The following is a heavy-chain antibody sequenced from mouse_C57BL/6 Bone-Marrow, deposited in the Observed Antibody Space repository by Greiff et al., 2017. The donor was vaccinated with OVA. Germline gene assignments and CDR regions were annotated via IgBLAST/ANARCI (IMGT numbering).Heavy chain of an antibody. CDR3: ARATTVTHDFYYAMDY. J-gene: IGHJ4*01. Sequence: QVQLQQSGAELVRPGASVKLSCKASGYTFTDYYINWVKQRPGQGLEWIARIYPGSGNTYYNEKFKGKATLTAEKSSSTAYMQLSSLTSEDSAVYFCARATTVTHDFYYAMDYWGQGTSVTVSS. CDR1: GYTFTDYY. CDR2: IYPGSGNT. D-gene: IGHD2-1*01. V-gene: IGHV1-76*01.